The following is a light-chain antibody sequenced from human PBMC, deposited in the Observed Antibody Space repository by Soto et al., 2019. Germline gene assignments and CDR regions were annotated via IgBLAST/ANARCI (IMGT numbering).Light chain of an antibody. CDR3: LQYNISSWT. Sequence: DIQMTQSPSTLSASVGDRVTITCRASQSISSWLAWYQQEAGKAPKLLIYKASTLERGVPSRFSGSGSGTEFTLTISSLQPDDFATYYCLQYNISSWTFGQGTRVDIK. V-gene: IGKV1-5*03. CDR2: KAS. J-gene: IGKJ1*01. CDR1: QSISSW.